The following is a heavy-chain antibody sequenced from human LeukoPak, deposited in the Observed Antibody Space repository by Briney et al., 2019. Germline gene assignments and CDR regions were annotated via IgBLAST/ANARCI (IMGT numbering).Heavy chain of an antibody. J-gene: IGHJ4*02. Sequence: SETLSLTCIMSRYSISSGYYWGWIRQPPGKGLEWFGSIYHSGSTYYNPSLKSRVTISVDTSKNQFSLKLSSVTAADTSVYYWARDSMRAFDHWGQGTLVTV. CDR3: ARDSMRAFDH. CDR2: IYHSGST. V-gene: IGHV4-38-2*02. D-gene: IGHD1-26*01. CDR1: RYSISSGYY.